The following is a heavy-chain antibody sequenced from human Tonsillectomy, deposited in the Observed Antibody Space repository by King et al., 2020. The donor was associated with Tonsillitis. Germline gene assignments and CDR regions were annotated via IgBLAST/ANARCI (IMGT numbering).Heavy chain of an antibody. CDR1: GYTFSSYG. J-gene: IGHJ6*03. V-gene: IGHV1-18*01. Sequence: QLVQSGAEVKKPGASVKVSCKASGYTFSSYGISWVRQAPGQGLEWMGWISPYNGNPNYAQKLQGRVTMTTDTSTSTAYMELRSLRSDDTAVDYCARDWGSSGWHYYYYYYMDVWGKGTTVTVSS. D-gene: IGHD6-19*01. CDR2: ISPYNGNP. CDR3: ARDWGSSGWHYYYYYYMDV.